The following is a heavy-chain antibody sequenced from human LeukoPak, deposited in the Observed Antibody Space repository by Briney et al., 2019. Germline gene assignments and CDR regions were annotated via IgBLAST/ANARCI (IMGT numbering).Heavy chain of an antibody. CDR1: GYTFTSYS. V-gene: IGHV1-18*01. J-gene: IGHJ3*02. Sequence: ASVKVSCMASGYTFTSYSISWVRQAPGQGLEWMGWISGYNGNTVYAQKLQGRVTLTTDTSTSTAYMELRGLRSDDTAVYYCARATTGFGVVIHLNVFDIWGQGTMVTVSS. D-gene: IGHD3-3*01. CDR3: ARATTGFGVVIHLNVFDI. CDR2: ISGYNGNT.